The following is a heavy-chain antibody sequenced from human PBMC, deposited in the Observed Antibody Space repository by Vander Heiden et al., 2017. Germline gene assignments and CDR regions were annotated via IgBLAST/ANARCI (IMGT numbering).Heavy chain of an antibody. CDR1: GFTFSSYA. CDR2: ISYDGSNK. Sequence: QVQLVESGGGVVQPGRSLRLSCAASGFTFSSYAMHWVRQAPGKGLEWVAVISYDGSNKYYADSVKGRFTISRDNSRNTLYVQMNSLRAEDTAVYYCARGVPPYGIDVWGQGTTVTVSS. J-gene: IGHJ6*02. CDR3: ARGVPPYGIDV. V-gene: IGHV3-30-3*01.